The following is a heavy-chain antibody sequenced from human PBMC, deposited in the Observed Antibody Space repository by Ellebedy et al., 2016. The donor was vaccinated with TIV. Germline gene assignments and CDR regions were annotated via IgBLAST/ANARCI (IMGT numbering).Heavy chain of an antibody. CDR2: PHPSGTP. J-gene: IGHJ3*01. D-gene: IGHD3-22*01. CDR3: ARHGPQWFDAFDL. Sequence: SETLSLTCAVSGVSITSHFWTWIRQPAGGGLEWIGLPHPSGTPNYNPSLKSRVIMSRDTSKDQFSLKLSSVTAADTAVYYCARHGPQWFDAFDLWGQGTLVTVSS. V-gene: IGHV4-4*07. CDR1: GVSITSHF.